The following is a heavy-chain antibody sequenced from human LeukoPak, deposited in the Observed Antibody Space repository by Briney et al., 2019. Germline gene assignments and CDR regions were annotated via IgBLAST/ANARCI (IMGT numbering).Heavy chain of an antibody. D-gene: IGHD3-10*01. CDR1: GGSFSGYY. CDR2: INHSGST. CDR3: ARQGIVGSGSYYAHFDY. J-gene: IGHJ4*02. Sequence: SETLSLTCAVYGGSFSGYYWSWIRQPPGKGLEWIGEINHSGSTNYNPSLKSRVTISVDTSKNQFSLKLSSVTAADTAVYYCARQGIVGSGSYYAHFDYWGQGTLVTVSS. V-gene: IGHV4-34*01.